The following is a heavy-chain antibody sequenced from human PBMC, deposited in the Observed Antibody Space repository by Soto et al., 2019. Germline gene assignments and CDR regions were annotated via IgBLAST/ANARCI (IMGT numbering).Heavy chain of an antibody. CDR3: ARGQFGDY. D-gene: IGHD3-10*01. CDR1: GYTFTSYY. J-gene: IGHJ4*02. CDR2: ISAYNGNT. Sequence: ASVKVSCKASGYTFTSYYMHWVRQAPGQGLEWMGWISAYNGNTNYVQKFQGRVTMTTDTTTSTAYMEVTSLRSDDTAVYYCARGQFGDYWGQGTLVTVSS. V-gene: IGHV1-18*04.